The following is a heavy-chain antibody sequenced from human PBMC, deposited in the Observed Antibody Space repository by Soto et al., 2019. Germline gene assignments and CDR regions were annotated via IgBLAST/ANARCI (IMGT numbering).Heavy chain of an antibody. J-gene: IGHJ5*02. D-gene: IGHD4-17*01. V-gene: IGHV1-69*13. CDR3: ARSPPMTTVTITWFDP. Sequence: SVKVSCKASGGTFSSYAISWVRQAPGQGLEWMGGIIPIFGTANYAQKFQGRVTITADESTSTAYMELSSLRSEDTAVYYCARSPPMTTVTITWFDPWGQGTLVTVS. CDR1: GGTFSSYA. CDR2: IIPIFGTA.